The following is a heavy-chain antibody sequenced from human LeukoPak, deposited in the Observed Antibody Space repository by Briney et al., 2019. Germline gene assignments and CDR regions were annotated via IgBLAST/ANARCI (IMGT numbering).Heavy chain of an antibody. D-gene: IGHD6-19*01. CDR3: ARANFEAVASTYRYYGMDV. CDR1: GYTFTNYN. Sequence: ASGNLSCKSSGYTFTNYNIHWVRQAPGQGLELVGIINPTGGSTTYAQKFQGRGTMTRDTSTSTVYMDLSSLRFEDTAVDYCARANFEAVASTYRYYGMDVWGQGTTVTVSS. V-gene: IGHV1-46*01. J-gene: IGHJ6*02. CDR2: INPTGGST.